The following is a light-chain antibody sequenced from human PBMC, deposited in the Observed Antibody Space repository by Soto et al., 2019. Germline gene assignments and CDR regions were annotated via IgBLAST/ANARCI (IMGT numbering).Light chain of an antibody. CDR3: QQSDSTPAIT. Sequence: DIQMTQSPSSLSASVGDRVTITCRASQSISSYLNWYQQKPGKAPKLLIYAASSLQSGVPSRFSGSGSGTDFTLTISSLQPEDFATYYCQQSDSTPAITFGQGKRLEIK. J-gene: IGKJ5*01. V-gene: IGKV1-39*01. CDR1: QSISSY. CDR2: AAS.